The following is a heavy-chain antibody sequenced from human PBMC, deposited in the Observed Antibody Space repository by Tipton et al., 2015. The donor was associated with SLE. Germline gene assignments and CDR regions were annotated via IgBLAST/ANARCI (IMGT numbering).Heavy chain of an antibody. CDR2: IFSRGST. V-gene: IGHV4-61*02. CDR3: ARDSVGLVDNYHYYYMDV. Sequence: LRLSCTVSGGSISSGSYYWSWIRQPAGKGLEWIGRIFSRGSTNSNLSLKSRVTISLDASKNQFSLKLSSVTAADTAVYYCARDSVGLVDNYHYYYMDVWGKGTTVTISS. J-gene: IGHJ6*03. CDR1: GGSISSGSYY. D-gene: IGHD1-26*01.